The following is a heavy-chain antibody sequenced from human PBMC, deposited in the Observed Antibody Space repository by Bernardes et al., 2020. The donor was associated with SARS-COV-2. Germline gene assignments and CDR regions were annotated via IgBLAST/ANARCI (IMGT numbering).Heavy chain of an antibody. Sequence: TLSLTCTVSGGSISSSSYYWGWIRQPPGKGLEWIGSIYYSGSTYYNPSLKSRVTISVDTSKNQFSLKLSSVTAADTAVYYCARLLSIKAVAGTDYYYGMDVWGQGTTVTVSS. D-gene: IGHD6-19*01. V-gene: IGHV4-39*01. CDR1: GGSISSSSYY. J-gene: IGHJ6*02. CDR2: IYYSGST. CDR3: ARLLSIKAVAGTDYYYGMDV.